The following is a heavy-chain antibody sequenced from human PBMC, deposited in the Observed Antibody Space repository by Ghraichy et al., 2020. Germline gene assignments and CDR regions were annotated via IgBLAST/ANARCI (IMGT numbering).Heavy chain of an antibody. CDR2: IGGNSGST. CDR1: GFTFSTYA. J-gene: IGHJ5*02. V-gene: IGHV3-23*01. CDR3: TKDFFDSTAYYPP. D-gene: IGHD3-22*01. Sequence: GGSLRLSCVASGFTFSTYAMSWVRQAPGKGLEWLSAIGGNSGSTYYAASVKGRFTISRDNSKNMLYLQMNSLRAEDTAVYYCTKDFFDSTAYYPPWGQGTLVTVSS.